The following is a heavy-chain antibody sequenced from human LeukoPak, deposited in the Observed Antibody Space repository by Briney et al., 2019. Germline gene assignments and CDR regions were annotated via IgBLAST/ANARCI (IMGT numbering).Heavy chain of an antibody. CDR1: GFTFGDYA. D-gene: IGHD2-2*01. J-gene: IGHJ4*02. CDR2: IRSKAYGGTT. V-gene: IGHV3-49*04. CDR3: TSGTSAGYFDY. Sequence: GRSLRLSCTASGFTFGDYAMRWVRQARGKGLEGVDFIRSKAYGGTTEYAASVKPRFTISRDDSKSIAYLQMNSLKTEDTAVYYCTSGTSAGYFDYCGQGTLVTVSS.